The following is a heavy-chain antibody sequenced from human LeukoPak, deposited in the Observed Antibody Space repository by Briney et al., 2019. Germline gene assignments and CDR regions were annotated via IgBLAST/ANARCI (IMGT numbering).Heavy chain of an antibody. J-gene: IGHJ4*02. CDR3: ARDRRDGYNFFDY. D-gene: IGHD5-24*01. CDR1: GASISSYY. V-gene: IGHV4-59*01. CDR2: IYYSGST. Sequence: SETLSLTCSVSGASISSYYWSWIRQPPGKGLEWIGYIYYSGSTNYNPSLKSRVTISVDTSKNQFSLKLDSVTAADTAVYYCARDRRDGYNFFDYWGQGTLVTVSS.